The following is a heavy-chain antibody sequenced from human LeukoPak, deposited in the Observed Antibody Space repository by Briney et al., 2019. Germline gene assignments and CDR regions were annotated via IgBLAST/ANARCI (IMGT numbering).Heavy chain of an antibody. CDR2: IYYSGST. V-gene: IGHV4-39*01. CDR1: GGSISSSSYY. CDR3: ALYGSGGVY. J-gene: IGHJ4*02. Sequence: KASETLSLTCTVSGGSISSSSYYWGWIRQPPGKGLERIGSIYYSGSTYYNPSLKSRVTISVDTSKNQFSLKLSSVTAADTAVYYCALYGSGGVYWGQGTLVTVSS. D-gene: IGHD3-10*01.